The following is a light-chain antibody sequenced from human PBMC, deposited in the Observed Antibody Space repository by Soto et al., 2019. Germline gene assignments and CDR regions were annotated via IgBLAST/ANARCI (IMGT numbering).Light chain of an antibody. Sequence: QSALTQPASVSGSPGQSITISCTGTSSDIDTYNYVSWYQQHPGKAPKLIIYEVTNRPSGVSNRFSGSKSGNTASLTISGLQAEDEADYYCSSYTRSSTPYVYGTGTKLTVL. J-gene: IGLJ1*01. CDR3: SSYTRSSTPYV. CDR1: SSDIDTYNY. V-gene: IGLV2-14*01. CDR2: EVT.